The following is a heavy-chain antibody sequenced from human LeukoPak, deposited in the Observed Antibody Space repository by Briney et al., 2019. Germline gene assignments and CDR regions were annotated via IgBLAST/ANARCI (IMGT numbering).Heavy chain of an antibody. CDR1: GFTFSSYA. J-gene: IGHJ4*02. D-gene: IGHD3-22*01. V-gene: IGHV3-23*01. Sequence: GGSPRLSCAASGFTFSSYAMSWVRQAPGKGLEWVSAISGSGGSTYYADSVKGRLTISRDNSKNTLYLQMNSLRAEDTAVYYCAKQDSSGYYSTSGYFDYWSQGTLVTVSS. CDR2: ISGSGGST. CDR3: AKQDSSGYYSTSGYFDY.